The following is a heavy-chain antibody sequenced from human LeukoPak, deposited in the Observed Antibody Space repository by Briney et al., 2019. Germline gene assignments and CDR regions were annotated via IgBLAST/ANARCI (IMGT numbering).Heavy chain of an antibody. V-gene: IGHV3-30-3*01. CDR3: TTEYNFNYYDSSGYYY. CDR1: GFTFRTHL. CDR2: TSHDGGNQ. J-gene: IGHJ4*02. Sequence: PGGSLRLSCAASGFTFRTHLMHWVRQAPGKGLEWVAVTSHDGGNQDYTDSVKGRFTMSRDNSKNTLYLQMNSLKTEDTAVYYCTTEYNFNYYDSSGYYYWGQGTLVTVSS. D-gene: IGHD3-22*01.